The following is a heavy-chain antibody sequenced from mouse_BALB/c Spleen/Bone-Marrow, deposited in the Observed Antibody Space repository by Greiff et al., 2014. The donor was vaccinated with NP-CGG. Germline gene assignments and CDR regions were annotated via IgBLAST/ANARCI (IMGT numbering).Heavy chain of an antibody. Sequence: EVQLQQSGVELVRSGASVKLSCTASGFNIKDYYMHWVKQRPEQGLEWIGWIDPENGDTEYAPKFQGKATMTADTSSNTAYLQLSSLTSEDTAVYYCNRYDWYFDVWGAGTTVTVSS. J-gene: IGHJ1*01. CDR3: NRYDWYFDV. CDR1: GFNIKDYY. CDR2: IDPENGDT. V-gene: IGHV14-4*02. D-gene: IGHD2-14*01.